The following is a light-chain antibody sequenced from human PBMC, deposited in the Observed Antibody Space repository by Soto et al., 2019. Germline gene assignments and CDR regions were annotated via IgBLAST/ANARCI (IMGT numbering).Light chain of an antibody. J-gene: IGLJ1*01. CDR1: NSDVGYDY. CDR2: EVS. V-gene: IGLV2-14*01. CDR3: SSYTSSSTYV. Sequence: QSALTQPACVSVSPGQSITISCTGTNSDVGYDYVSWYQQHPGKAPKLIIYEVSNRPSGVSNRFSGSKSGNTASLTISGLQAEDDADYYCSSYTSSSTYVFGTGTKVTVL.